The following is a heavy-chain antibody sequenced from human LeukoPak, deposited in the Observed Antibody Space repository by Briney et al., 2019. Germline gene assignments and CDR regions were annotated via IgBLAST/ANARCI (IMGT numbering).Heavy chain of an antibody. CDR2: INPDSGFT. CDR1: GYKFTDDY. J-gene: IGHJ4*02. V-gene: IGHV1-2*02. D-gene: IGHD3-16*01. CDR3: APTAEAYTSWWEV. Sequence: ASVKVSCKASGYKFTDDYMHWVRQAPGQGLEFLGWINPDSGFTNYAQKFKGRVTMTRDTSISTAYLEVRSLTSDDTAVYYCAPTAEAYTSWWEVWGQGTLVTVSS.